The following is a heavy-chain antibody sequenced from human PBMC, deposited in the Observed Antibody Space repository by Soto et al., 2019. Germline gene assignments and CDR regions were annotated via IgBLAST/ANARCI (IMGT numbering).Heavy chain of an antibody. CDR1: GFTFSSYA. J-gene: IGHJ4*02. Sequence: EVQLLESGGGLVQPGGSLRLSCAASGFTFSSYAMSWVRQAPGKGLEWVSAISGSGGSTYYADSVKGRFTISRDNSKNTLYLQMNRLRAEDTAVYYCAKDKFASPWELNVFDYWGQGTLVTVSS. D-gene: IGHD1-26*01. CDR3: AKDKFASPWELNVFDY. CDR2: ISGSGGST. V-gene: IGHV3-23*01.